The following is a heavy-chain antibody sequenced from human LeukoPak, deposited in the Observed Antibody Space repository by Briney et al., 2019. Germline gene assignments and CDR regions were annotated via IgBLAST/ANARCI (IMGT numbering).Heavy chain of an antibody. CDR1: GGSFSGYY. J-gene: IGHJ4*02. CDR3: ARGDGYSYGFDY. CDR2: INHSGST. Sequence: SETLSLTCAVYGGSFSGYYWSWIRQPPGKGLEWIGEINHSGSTSYNPSLKSRVTISVDTSKNQFSLKLSSVTAADTAVYYCARGDGYSYGFDYWGQGTLVTVSS. V-gene: IGHV4-34*01. D-gene: IGHD5-18*01.